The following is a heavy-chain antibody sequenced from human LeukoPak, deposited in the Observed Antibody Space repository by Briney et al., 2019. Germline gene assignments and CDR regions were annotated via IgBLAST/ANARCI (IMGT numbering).Heavy chain of an antibody. Sequence: GGSLWLSCAASGFSFLYSGMHWVRQTPGKGLEWVAFIRYDGSKTYYADSVKGRFTISRDNSKDTLFLQMNSLRSEDTAAYYCARGIRMESAGVGGWGQGTLVTVSS. CDR1: GFSFLYSG. CDR3: ARGIRMESAGVGG. D-gene: IGHD6-13*01. V-gene: IGHV3-30*02. CDR2: IRYDGSKT. J-gene: IGHJ4*02.